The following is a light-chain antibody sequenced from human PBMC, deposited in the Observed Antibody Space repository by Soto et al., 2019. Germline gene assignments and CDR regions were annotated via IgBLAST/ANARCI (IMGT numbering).Light chain of an antibody. CDR1: PSVRRSY. J-gene: IGKJ1*01. CDR3: NKYGSSPAT. Sequence: EIVLPQSPGTLSLSPGARSALSGRARPSVRRSYLAWYQQNPGQANRLLIYGASSRATGIPDRVSGRGSGTDFTLTISRLEPEEVAVDYCNKYGSSPATFGQGNKVDIK. CDR2: GAS. V-gene: IGKV3-20*01.